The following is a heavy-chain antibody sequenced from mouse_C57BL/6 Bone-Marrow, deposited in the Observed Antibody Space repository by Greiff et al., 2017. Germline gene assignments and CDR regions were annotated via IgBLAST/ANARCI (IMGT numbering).Heavy chain of an antibody. CDR1: GYTFTSYW. J-gene: IGHJ2*01. Sequence: QVQLQQPGAELVMPGASVKLSCKASGYTFTSYWMHWVKQRPGQGLEWIGEIDPSDSYTNYNQKFKGKSTLTVDKSSSTAYMQLSSLTSEDSAVYYCARGYYYFDYGGQGTTLTVSS. D-gene: IGHD2-3*01. CDR2: IDPSDSYT. V-gene: IGHV1-69*01. CDR3: ARGYYYFDY.